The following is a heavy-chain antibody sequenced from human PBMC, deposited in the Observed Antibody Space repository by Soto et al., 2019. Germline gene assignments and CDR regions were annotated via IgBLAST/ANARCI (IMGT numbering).Heavy chain of an antibody. V-gene: IGHV3-21*01. CDR2: ISFSGDYI. J-gene: IGHJ4*02. CDR3: ARATYKWNHEY. CDR1: GSPLEKYV. D-gene: IGHD1-20*01. Sequence: GGPLRLSFAVSGSPLEKYVMNWVRQAPGKGLEWVSSISFSGDYIYYADSVKGRFTISRDNARNSLYLQMNRLGVDETALYFCARATYKWNHEYWGQGTKVTVSS.